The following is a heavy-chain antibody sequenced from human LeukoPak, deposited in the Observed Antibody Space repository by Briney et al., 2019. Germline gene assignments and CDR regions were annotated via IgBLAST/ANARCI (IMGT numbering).Heavy chain of an antibody. CDR1: GGSFSGYY. D-gene: IGHD3-10*01. J-gene: IGHJ5*02. CDR3: ARGWRYYGSGSYCWFDP. Sequence: SETLSLTCAVYGGSFSGYYWSWIRQPPGKGLELIGEINHSGSTNYNPSLKSRVPISVDTSKNQFSLKLSSVTAADTAVYYCARGWRYYGSGSYCWFDPWGQGTLVTVSS. CDR2: INHSGST. V-gene: IGHV4-34*01.